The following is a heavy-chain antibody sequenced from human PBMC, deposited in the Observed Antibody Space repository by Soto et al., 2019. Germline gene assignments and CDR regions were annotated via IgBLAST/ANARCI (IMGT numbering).Heavy chain of an antibody. V-gene: IGHV5-10-1*01. D-gene: IGHD3-10*01. J-gene: IGHJ6*02. CDR1: GYNFTSYG. CDR3: ASFNSYYYGSGSRTSSMDV. CDR2: IDPSDSYT. Sequence: PGESQRISCKGSGYNFTSYGSSWVRQMPGKGLEWMGRIDPSDSYTNYSPSFQGHVTISADKSISTAYLQWSSLKAPDTAMYYCASFNSYYYGSGSRTSSMDVWGQGTTVTVSS.